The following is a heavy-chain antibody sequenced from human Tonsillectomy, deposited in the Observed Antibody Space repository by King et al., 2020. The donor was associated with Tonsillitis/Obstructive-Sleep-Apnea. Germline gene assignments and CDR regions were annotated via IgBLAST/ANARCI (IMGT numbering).Heavy chain of an antibody. J-gene: IGHJ6*03. V-gene: IGHV3-11*05. Sequence: VQLVESGGGLVKPGGSLRLSCAASGFTFSDYYMSWIRQAPGKGLEWGSYISSSSIYTNYADSVKGRFTISGDNAKNSMDLQMNSLIAEDTAVYYCARAGYCSSTSCYDYYYYYYMDVWGKGTTVTVSS. CDR3: ARAGYCSSTSCYDYYYYYYMDV. D-gene: IGHD2-2*01. CDR1: GFTFSDYY. CDR2: ISSSSIYT.